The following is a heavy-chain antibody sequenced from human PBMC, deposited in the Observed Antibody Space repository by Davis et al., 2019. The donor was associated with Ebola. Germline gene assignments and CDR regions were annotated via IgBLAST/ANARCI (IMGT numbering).Heavy chain of an antibody. J-gene: IGHJ6*02. Sequence: SETLSLTCAVYGGSFTGYYWSWIRRPPGRGLEWIGEINHTGGTKYSPSLKSRVTISVDTSKNQFSLKLRSVTAADTALYYCARGQVGSYIFYYYYGMDVWGQGTPVTVSS. V-gene: IGHV4-34*01. CDR1: GGSFTGYY. CDR2: INHTGGT. CDR3: ARGQVGSYIFYYYYGMDV. D-gene: IGHD3-10*01.